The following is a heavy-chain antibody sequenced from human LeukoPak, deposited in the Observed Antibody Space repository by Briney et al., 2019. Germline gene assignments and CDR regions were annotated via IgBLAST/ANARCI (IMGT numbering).Heavy chain of an antibody. J-gene: IGHJ4*02. CDR2: FYSTVNV. D-gene: IGHD2-21*01. Sequence: SETLSLTCTVSRGSISGRTNYRWSWIPQAPAKGLEGIGRFYSTVNVYSPPTLESRLTMSVDTSKGLCSLNLASVTAADTAVYHCARQRASGAWAFNGWSQGTLLTVSS. CDR3: ARQRASGAWAFNG. CDR1: RGSISGRTNY. V-gene: IGHV4-39*01.